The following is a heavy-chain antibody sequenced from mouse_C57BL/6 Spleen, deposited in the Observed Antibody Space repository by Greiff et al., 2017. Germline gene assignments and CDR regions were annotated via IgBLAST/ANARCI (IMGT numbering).Heavy chain of an antibody. CDR1: GYTFTPPW. CDR2: IDPSDSYT. V-gene: IGHV1-69*01. Sequence: VPPPPPGASLLMPGASVKLSCKASGYTFTPPWVHVVKQRPGQGLGWIGEIDPSDSYTNYNQKFKGKSTLTVDKSSSTAYMQLSSLTSEDSAVYYCARGVLDYWGQGTTLTVSS. J-gene: IGHJ2*01. CDR3: ARGVLDY.